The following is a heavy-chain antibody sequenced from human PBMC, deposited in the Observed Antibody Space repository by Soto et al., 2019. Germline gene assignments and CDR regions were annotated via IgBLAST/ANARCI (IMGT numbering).Heavy chain of an antibody. CDR1: GGTFSSYA. J-gene: IGHJ6*02. D-gene: IGHD2-2*01. Sequence: QVQLVQSGAEVKKPGSSVKVSCKASGGTFSSYAISWVRQAPGQGLEWMGGIIPISDTTNYAQKFQGRVTSTADESTSTAYMELSSLRSEDTAVYYCASSQGSSTSLEIYYYYYYGMDVGGQWTTVTVSS. CDR2: IIPISDTT. CDR3: ASSQGSSTSLEIYYYYYYGMDV. V-gene: IGHV1-69*01.